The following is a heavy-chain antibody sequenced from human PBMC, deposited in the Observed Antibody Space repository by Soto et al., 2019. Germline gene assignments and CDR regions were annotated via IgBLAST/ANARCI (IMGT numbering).Heavy chain of an antibody. Sequence: SETLSLTCTVSSGSISRTTYYWGWIRQPPGKGLEWIGSIYYSGSTYYNQSLKSRVTISVDTSKNQFSLKLSSVTAADTAVYYCARHKGIVGVFGYWGQGTLVTVSS. CDR3: ARHKGIVGVFGY. J-gene: IGHJ4*02. CDR1: SGSISRTTYY. CDR2: IYYSGST. V-gene: IGHV4-39*01. D-gene: IGHD1-26*01.